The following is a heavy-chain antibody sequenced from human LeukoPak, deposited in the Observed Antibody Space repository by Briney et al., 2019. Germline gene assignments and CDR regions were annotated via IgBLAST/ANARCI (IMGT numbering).Heavy chain of an antibody. Sequence: GGSLRLSCAASGFTFSSYWMGWVRQAPGKGLEGGAVISYDGSNKYYADSVKGRFTISRDNSKNTLYLQMNSLRAEDTAVYYCARNNNYDFWSGYPDAFDIWGQGTLVTVSS. CDR2: ISYDGSNK. CDR3: ARNNNYDFWSGYPDAFDI. J-gene: IGHJ1*01. V-gene: IGHV3-30-3*01. CDR1: GFTFSSYW. D-gene: IGHD3-3*01.